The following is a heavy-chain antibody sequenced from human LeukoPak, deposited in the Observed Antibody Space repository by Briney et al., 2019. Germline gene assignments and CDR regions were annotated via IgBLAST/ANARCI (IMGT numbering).Heavy chain of an antibody. V-gene: IGHV3-66*02. CDR3: ARVQGGGYRTADY. CDR1: GFTVSSNY. J-gene: IGHJ4*02. D-gene: IGHD6-19*01. CDR2: IYSGGSA. Sequence: PGGSLRLSCAASGFTVSSNYMSWVRQAPGKGLQWVSLIYSGGSAYYADSVKGRFTISRDNSKNTLFLQMNSLRGEDTAMYYCARVQGGGYRTADYWGQGTLVTVSS.